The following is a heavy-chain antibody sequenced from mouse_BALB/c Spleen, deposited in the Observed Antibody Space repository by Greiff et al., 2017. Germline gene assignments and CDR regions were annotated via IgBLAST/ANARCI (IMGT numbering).Heavy chain of an antibody. CDR2: IDPETGGT. D-gene: IGHD2-1*01. CDR3: TERDGNYYFDY. Sequence: VQLVESGAELVRPGASVTLSCKASGYTFTDYEMHWVKQTPVHGLEWIGAIDPETGGTAYNQKFKGKATLTADKSSSTAYMELRSLTSEDSAVYYCTERDGNYYFDYWGQGTTLTVSS. J-gene: IGHJ2*01. CDR1: GYTFTDYE. V-gene: IGHV1-15*01.